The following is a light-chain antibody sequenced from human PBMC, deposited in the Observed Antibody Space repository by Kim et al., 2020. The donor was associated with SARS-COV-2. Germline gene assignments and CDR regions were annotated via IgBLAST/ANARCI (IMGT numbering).Light chain of an antibody. CDR3: SSYSSSSTWV. J-gene: IGLJ3*02. CDR1: SSDVGRYNY. CDR2: DVN. V-gene: IGLV2-14*01. Sequence: QSALTQPASVSGSPGQSISISCTGTSSDVGRYNYVSWYQQHSGKAPKLMIYDVNKRPSGVSIRFSGSKSGNTASLTISGLQAEDEADYYCSSYSSSSTWVFGGGTQLTVL.